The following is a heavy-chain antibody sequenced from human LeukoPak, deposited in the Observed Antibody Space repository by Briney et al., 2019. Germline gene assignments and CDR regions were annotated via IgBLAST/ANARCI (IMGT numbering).Heavy chain of an antibody. D-gene: IGHD3-10*01. CDR1: GFTFSSYA. CDR2: ISGSGGST. Sequence: GGSLRLSCAASGFTFSSYAMSWVRQAPGKGLEWVSAISGSGGSTYYADSVKGWFTISRDNSKNTLYLQMNSLRAEDTAVYYCAKVPVLLWFGELLSDPSWGQGTLVTVSS. V-gene: IGHV3-23*01. J-gene: IGHJ4*02. CDR3: AKVPVLLWFGELLSDPS.